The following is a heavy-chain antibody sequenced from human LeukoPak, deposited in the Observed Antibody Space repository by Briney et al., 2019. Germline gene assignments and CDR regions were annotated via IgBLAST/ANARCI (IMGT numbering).Heavy chain of an antibody. CDR2: IQYNGTTK. D-gene: IGHD5-18*01. V-gene: IGHV3-30*02. CDR3: AKDIRRGYNFGYDQFAY. Sequence: GGSLRLSCAASGFIFSNYVMPSVRQAPGKGQEWVAFIQYNGTTKDYADSVKGRFTISRDTAKNTMSLQMNSLTAEDTALYYCAKDIRRGYNFGYDQFAYWGQGTLVTVSS. CDR1: GFIFSNYV. J-gene: IGHJ4*02.